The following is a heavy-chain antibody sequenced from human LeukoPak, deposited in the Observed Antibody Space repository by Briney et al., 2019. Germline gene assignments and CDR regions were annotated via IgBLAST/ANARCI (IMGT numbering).Heavy chain of an antibody. V-gene: IGHV4-39*07. CDR2: INHSGST. Sequence: SETLSLTCTVSGGSISSSSYYWGWIRQPPGKGLEWIGEINHSGSTNYNPSLKSRVTISVDTSKNQFSLKLSSVTAADTAVYYCARGRGRQQLVPFDYWGQGTLVTVSS. CDR1: GGSISSSSYY. J-gene: IGHJ4*02. CDR3: ARGRGRQQLVPFDY. D-gene: IGHD6-13*01.